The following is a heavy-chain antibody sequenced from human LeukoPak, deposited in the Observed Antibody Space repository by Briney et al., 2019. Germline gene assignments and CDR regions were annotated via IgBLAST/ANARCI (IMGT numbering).Heavy chain of an antibody. Sequence: ASVKVSCKASGYTFTSYYMHWVRQAPGQGLEWMGIINPSGGSTSYAQKFQGRVTMTRDTSTSTVYMELSSLRSEDTAVYYCARGSWYYGSGKNWFDPWGQGTLVTVSS. V-gene: IGHV1-46*01. CDR3: ARGSWYYGSGKNWFDP. D-gene: IGHD3-10*01. CDR1: GYTFTSYY. J-gene: IGHJ5*02. CDR2: INPSGGST.